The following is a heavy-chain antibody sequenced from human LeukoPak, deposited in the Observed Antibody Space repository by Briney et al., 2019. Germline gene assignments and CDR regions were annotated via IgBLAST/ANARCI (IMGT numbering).Heavy chain of an antibody. CDR3: ARGPLYSSAWYDY. D-gene: IGHD6-19*01. V-gene: IGHV4-59*01. CDR1: GCSISSYY. Sequence: SETLSLTCTVSGCSISSYYWSWIRQPPGKGLEWIGYIYYSGSTNYNPSLKSRVTISVDTSKNQFSLKLTSVTAADTAVYYCARGPLYSSAWYDYWGQGTLVTVSS. CDR2: IYYSGST. J-gene: IGHJ4*02.